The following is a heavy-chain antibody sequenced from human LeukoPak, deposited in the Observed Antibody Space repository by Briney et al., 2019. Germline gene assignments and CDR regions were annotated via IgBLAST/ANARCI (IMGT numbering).Heavy chain of an antibody. Sequence: GGSLRLSCAASGLTFRNYGMHWVRQAPGKGLEWVALISYDGVNKYYADSVKGRFTISRDNSKNTLYLRMNSLRVEDTALYYCAKLRELVTYYYYYGLDVWGQGTTVTVSS. CDR1: GLTFRNYG. CDR3: AKLRELVTYYYYYGLDV. J-gene: IGHJ6*02. CDR2: ISYDGVNK. V-gene: IGHV3-30*18. D-gene: IGHD1-1*01.